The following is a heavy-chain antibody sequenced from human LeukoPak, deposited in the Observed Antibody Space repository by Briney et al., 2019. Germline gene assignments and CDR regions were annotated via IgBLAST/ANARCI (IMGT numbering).Heavy chain of an antibody. J-gene: IGHJ5*02. D-gene: IGHD2-8*02. V-gene: IGHV3-7*01. CDR1: GFIFSSYW. CDR3: LRYCSGGVCPGWFDP. Sequence: GGSLRLSCAASGFIFSSYWMSWVRQAPGKGLELVANIKTDGSEKYYVASVKGRFTISRDNANNSLYLQMNSLRAEDTAVYYCLRYCSGGVCPGWFDPWGQGTLVTVSS. CDR2: IKTDGSEK.